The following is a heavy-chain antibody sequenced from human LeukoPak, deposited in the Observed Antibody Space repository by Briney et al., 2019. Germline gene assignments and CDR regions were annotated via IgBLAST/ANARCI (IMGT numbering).Heavy chain of an antibody. Sequence: PGGSLRLSCAASGFTFSDYYMSWIRQVPGKGLEWVSYISSSGSTIYYADSVKGRFTISRDNAKNSLYLQMNSLRAEDTALYYCARGSGSSWYFYFDYWGQGTLVTVSP. CDR1: GFTFSDYY. D-gene: IGHD6-13*01. CDR3: ARGSGSSWYFYFDY. J-gene: IGHJ4*02. CDR2: ISSSGSTI. V-gene: IGHV3-11*01.